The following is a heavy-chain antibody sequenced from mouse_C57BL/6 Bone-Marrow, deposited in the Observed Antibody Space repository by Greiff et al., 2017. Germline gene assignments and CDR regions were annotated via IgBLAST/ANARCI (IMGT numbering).Heavy chain of an antibody. CDR3: TGLKGVYAMDY. Sequence: EVKLMESGGGLVQPGGSMKLSCVASGFTFSNYWMNWVRQSPEKGLEWVAQIRLKSDNYATHYAESVKGRFTISRDDSKSSVYLQMNNLRAEDTGIYYCTGLKGVYAMDYWGQGTSVTVSS. J-gene: IGHJ4*01. CDR1: GFTFSNYW. V-gene: IGHV6-3*01. CDR2: IRLKSDNYAT.